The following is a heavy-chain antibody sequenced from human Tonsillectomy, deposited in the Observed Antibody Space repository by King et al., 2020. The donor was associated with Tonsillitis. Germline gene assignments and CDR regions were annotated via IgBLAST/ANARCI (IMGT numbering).Heavy chain of an antibody. J-gene: IGHJ5*02. CDR2: ISYSGST. CDR3: ARETRHFYYDSSGYHNLFDP. Sequence: QLQESGPGLVKPSQTLSLTCTVSGGSISSVIYYWSWIRQHPGKGLEWIGYISYSGSTFYNPSLKSRVTISVDTSKNQFSLKLSSVTAADTAVYYCARETRHFYYDSSGYHNLFDPWGQGTLVTVSS. V-gene: IGHV4-31*03. D-gene: IGHD3-22*01. CDR1: GGSISSVIYY.